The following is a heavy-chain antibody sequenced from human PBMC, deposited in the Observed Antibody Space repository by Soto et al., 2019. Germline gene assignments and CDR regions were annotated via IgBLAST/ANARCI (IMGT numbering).Heavy chain of an antibody. CDR1: GGSISSSSDY. D-gene: IGHD6-19*01. V-gene: IGHV4-39*01. Sequence: SETQSLTYTVSGGSISSSSDYWGWIRQPPGKGLEWIGSIYYSGSTYYNPSLKSRVTISVDTSKNQFSLKLSSVTSLRAEDTAVYYCAKGGRQWLVTSDFNYWGQGALVTVSS. CDR3: AKGGRQWLVTSDFNY. J-gene: IGHJ4*02. CDR2: IYYSGST.